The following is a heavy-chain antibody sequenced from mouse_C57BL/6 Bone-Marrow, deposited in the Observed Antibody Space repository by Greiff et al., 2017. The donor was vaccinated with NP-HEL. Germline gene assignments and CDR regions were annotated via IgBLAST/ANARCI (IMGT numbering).Heavy chain of an antibody. CDR3: ARDDGRAWFAY. D-gene: IGHD2-3*01. CDR1: GFTFSDYY. Sequence: EVMLVESEGGLVQPGSSMKLSCTASGFTFSDYYMAWVRQVPEKGLEWVANINYDGSSTYYLDSLKSRFIISRDNAKNILYLQMSSLKSEDTATYYCARDDGRAWFAYWGQGTLVTVSA. CDR2: INYDGSST. J-gene: IGHJ3*01. V-gene: IGHV5-16*01.